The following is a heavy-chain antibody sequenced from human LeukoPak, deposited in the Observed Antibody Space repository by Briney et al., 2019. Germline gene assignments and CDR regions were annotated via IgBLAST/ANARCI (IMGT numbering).Heavy chain of an antibody. CDR3: AKGGRGSIATRPDY. V-gene: IGHV3-21*04. J-gene: IGHJ4*02. Sequence: GGSLRLSCAASGFTFSSYSMNWVRQAPGKGLEWVSSMSSSSTYIYYADSVKGRFTISRDNSKNILHMEMNSLRAEDTAVYYCAKGGRGSIATRPDYWGQGTLVTVSS. CDR2: MSSSSTYI. D-gene: IGHD6-6*01. CDR1: GFTFSSYS.